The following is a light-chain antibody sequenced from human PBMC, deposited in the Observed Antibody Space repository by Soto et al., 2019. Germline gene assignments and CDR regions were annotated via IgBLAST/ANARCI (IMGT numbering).Light chain of an antibody. CDR1: QSVSSN. Sequence: EIVMTQSPATLSVSPGERATLSCRASQSVSSNFAWYQQKPDQAPRLLIYGASTRATGIPARFSGIRSATDFTLTFSSLQSEDFALYDCQQYNSWPPTFGQGTRLEIK. V-gene: IGKV3-15*01. J-gene: IGKJ5*01. CDR2: GAS. CDR3: QQYNSWPPT.